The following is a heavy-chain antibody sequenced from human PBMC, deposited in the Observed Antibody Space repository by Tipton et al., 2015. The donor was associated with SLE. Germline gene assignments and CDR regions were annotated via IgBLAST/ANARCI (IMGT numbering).Heavy chain of an antibody. CDR3: ARVRGRGCFQH. V-gene: IGHV4-59*01. Sequence: TLSLTCTVSGGSISSYYWSWVRQPPGKGLEWIGYIYYSGSTNYNPSLKSRVTISVDTSKNQFSLKLSSVTAAETAVYYCARVRGRGCFQHWGQGTLVTVPS. CDR1: GGSISSYY. D-gene: IGHD3-10*01. J-gene: IGHJ1*01. CDR2: IYYSGST.